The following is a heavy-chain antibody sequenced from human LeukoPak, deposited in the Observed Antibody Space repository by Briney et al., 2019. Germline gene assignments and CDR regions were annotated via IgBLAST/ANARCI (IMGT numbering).Heavy chain of an antibody. Sequence: PGGSLRLSCAASGFTFSSYWMSWVRQAPGKGLEWVANIKQDGSEKYYVDSVKGRSTISRDNAKNSLYLQMNSLRAEDTAVYYCARDVTDYYDSSGYDWFDPWGQGTLVTVSS. V-gene: IGHV3-7*01. D-gene: IGHD3-22*01. CDR3: ARDVTDYYDSSGYDWFDP. CDR1: GFTFSSYW. J-gene: IGHJ5*02. CDR2: IKQDGSEK.